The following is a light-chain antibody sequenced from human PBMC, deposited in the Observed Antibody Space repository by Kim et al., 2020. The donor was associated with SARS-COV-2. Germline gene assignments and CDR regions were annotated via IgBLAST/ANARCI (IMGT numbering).Light chain of an antibody. V-gene: IGLV2-14*03. Sequence: GQSITISCTGTSGDIGAFNYVSWFQQHPGKAPKLMIYDVIERPSGISSRFSGSTSGNTASLTISGLQAEDEADYYCSSYTTANTRVFGTGTKVTVL. J-gene: IGLJ1*01. CDR2: DVI. CDR3: SSYTTANTRV. CDR1: SGDIGAFNY.